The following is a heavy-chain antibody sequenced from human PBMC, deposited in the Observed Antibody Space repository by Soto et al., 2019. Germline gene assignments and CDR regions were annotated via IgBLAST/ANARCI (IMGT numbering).Heavy chain of an antibody. J-gene: IGHJ4*02. V-gene: IGHV3-21*01. CDR2: ISSSSYI. CDR1: GFTFSSYS. Sequence: PVGSLRLSCAASGFTFSSYSMNWVRQAPGKGLEWVSSISSSSYIYYADSVKGRFTISRDNAKNSLYLQMNSLRAEDTAVYYCARDGDLDSSGYPSRPLDYWGQGTLVTVSS. D-gene: IGHD3-22*01. CDR3: ARDGDLDSSGYPSRPLDY.